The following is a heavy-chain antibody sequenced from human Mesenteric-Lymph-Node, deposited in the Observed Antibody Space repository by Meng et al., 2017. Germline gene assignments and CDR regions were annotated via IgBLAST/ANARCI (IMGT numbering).Heavy chain of an antibody. CDR2: MDYRGST. D-gene: IGHD2-2*01. CDR1: GESISSGEYF. Sequence: QVQLPESGPGLVKPSQTLSRTCTVSGESISSGEYFWSWIRQPPGKGLEWIGYMDYRGSTFYNPSLKSRVTISVDTSKNQFSLKLSSVTAADTAVYFCARGELLWDYWGQGTLVTVSS. V-gene: IGHV4-30-4*01. CDR3: ARGELLWDY. J-gene: IGHJ4*02.